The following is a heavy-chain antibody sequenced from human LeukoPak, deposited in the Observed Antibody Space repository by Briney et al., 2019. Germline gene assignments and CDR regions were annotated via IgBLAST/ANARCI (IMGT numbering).Heavy chain of an antibody. Sequence: TSETLSLTCTASGGSISSSSYYWGWIRQPPGKGLEWIGSIYYSGSTYYNPSLKSRVTISVDTFKNQFSLKLRSVIASDTAVYYCAARPFYDAFDIWVQGTMVTVSS. CDR2: IYYSGST. J-gene: IGHJ3*02. CDR3: AARPFYDAFDI. V-gene: IGHV4-39*01. CDR1: GGSISSSSYY. D-gene: IGHD6-6*01.